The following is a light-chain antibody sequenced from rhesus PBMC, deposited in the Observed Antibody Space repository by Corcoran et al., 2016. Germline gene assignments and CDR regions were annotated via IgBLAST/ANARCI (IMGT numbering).Light chain of an antibody. V-gene: IGKV1-44*01. CDR1: QTISSY. J-gene: IGKJ1*01. Sequence: DIQMTQSPSSLSASVGDRVTITCRASQTISSYLAWYQQKPGKVPKLLIYASSSLESGVPSRLRGSGSGTEFTLTISSLQPEDFAAYYCQQHDSHPPTFGQGTKVEIK. CDR2: ASS. CDR3: QQHDSHPPT.